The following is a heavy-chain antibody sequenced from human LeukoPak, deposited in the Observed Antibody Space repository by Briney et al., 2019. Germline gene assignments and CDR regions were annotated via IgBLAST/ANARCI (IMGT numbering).Heavy chain of an antibody. CDR3: ARDRPHFDY. CDR1: GFTFSSYE. J-gene: IGHJ4*02. V-gene: IGHV3-48*03. D-gene: IGHD6-6*01. Sequence: GGSLRLSCAASGFTFSSYEMNWVRQAPGKGLEWVSYISSSGSTIYYADSVKGRFTISRDNAKNTLYLQMNSLRAEDTAVYYCARDRPHFDYWGQGTLVTASS. CDR2: ISSSGSTI.